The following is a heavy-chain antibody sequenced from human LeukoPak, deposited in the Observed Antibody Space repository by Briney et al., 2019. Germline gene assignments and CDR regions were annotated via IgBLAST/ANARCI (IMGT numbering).Heavy chain of an antibody. CDR2: INPNSGGT. Sequence: ASVKVSCKASGYTFTGHYMHWVRQAPGQGLEWMGWINPNSGGTNYAQKFQGRVTMTRDTSISTAYMELSRLRSDDTAVYYCARVIAAAGLDAFDIWGQGTMVTVSS. CDR3: ARVIAAAGLDAFDI. D-gene: IGHD6-13*01. CDR1: GYTFTGHY. V-gene: IGHV1-2*02. J-gene: IGHJ3*02.